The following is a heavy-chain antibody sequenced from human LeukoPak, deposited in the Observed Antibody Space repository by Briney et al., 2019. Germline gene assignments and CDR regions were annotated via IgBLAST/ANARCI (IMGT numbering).Heavy chain of an antibody. CDR3: ARSVGRRKEYFQH. Sequence: SETLSLTCAVYGGSFSGYYWSWIRQPPGKGLEWIGEINHSGSTNYNPSLKSRVTISVDTSKNQFSLKLSSVTAADTAVYYCARSVGRRKEYFQHWGQGTLVTVSS. V-gene: IGHV4-34*01. D-gene: IGHD1-26*01. CDR2: INHSGST. CDR1: GGSFSGYY. J-gene: IGHJ1*01.